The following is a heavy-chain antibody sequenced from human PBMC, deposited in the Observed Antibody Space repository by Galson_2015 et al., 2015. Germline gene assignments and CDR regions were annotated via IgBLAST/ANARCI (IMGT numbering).Heavy chain of an antibody. J-gene: IGHJ4*02. CDR2: ISSSSSYT. CDR3: ARVWQWLDRYFDY. CDR1: GFTFSDYY. V-gene: IGHV3-11*05. D-gene: IGHD6-19*01. Sequence: SLRLSCAASGFTFSDYYMSWIRQAPGKGLEWVSYISSSSSYTNYADSVKGRFTISRDNAKNSLYLQMNSLRAEDTAVYYCARVWQWLDRYFDYWGQGTLVTVSS.